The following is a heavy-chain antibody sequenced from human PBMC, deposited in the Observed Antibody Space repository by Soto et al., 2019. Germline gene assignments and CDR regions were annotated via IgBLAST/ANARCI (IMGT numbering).Heavy chain of an antibody. CDR2: ISSSSTYI. CDR1: GFTFSSYI. D-gene: IGHD6-6*01. V-gene: IGHV3-21*01. J-gene: IGHJ6*02. Sequence: WGSLRLSCASSGFTFSSYIMNWVRQAPGKGLEWVSSISSSSTYIYYADSMKGRFTISRDNANNSLYLQMNNLRADDTAVHSCARDWGSSSFSDYYYYGMDVWGQGTTVTVSS. CDR3: ARDWGSSSFSDYYYYGMDV.